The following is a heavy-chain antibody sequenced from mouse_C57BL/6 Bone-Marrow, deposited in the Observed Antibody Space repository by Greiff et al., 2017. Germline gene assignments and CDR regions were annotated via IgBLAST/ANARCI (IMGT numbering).Heavy chain of an antibody. D-gene: IGHD2-4*01. V-gene: IGHV1-5*01. CDR3: TRSHYDYGGTWFAY. J-gene: IGHJ3*01. CDR2: IYPGNSDT. CDR1: GYTFTSYW. Sequence: VQLQQSGTVLARPGASVKMSCKTSGYTFTSYWMHWVKQRPGQGLEWIGAIYPGNSDTSYNQKFKGKATLTAVTSASTAYMELSSLTNEDSAVDYCTRSHYDYGGTWFAYWGQGTLVTVSA.